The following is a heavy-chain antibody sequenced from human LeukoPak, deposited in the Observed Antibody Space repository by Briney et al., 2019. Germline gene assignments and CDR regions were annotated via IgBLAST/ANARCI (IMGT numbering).Heavy chain of an antibody. CDR2: ISWDGGST. D-gene: IGHD1-26*01. V-gene: IGHV3-43D*03. Sequence: PGGSLRLSCAASGFTFDDYAMHWVCQAPGKGLEWVSLISWDGGSTYYADSVKGRFTISRDNSKNSLYLQMNSLRAEDTALYYCAKDKGGELWELPHFDYWGQGTLVTVSS. CDR3: AKDKGGELWELPHFDY. J-gene: IGHJ4*02. CDR1: GFTFDDYA.